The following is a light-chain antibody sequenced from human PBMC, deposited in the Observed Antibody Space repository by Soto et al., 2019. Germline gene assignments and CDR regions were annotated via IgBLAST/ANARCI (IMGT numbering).Light chain of an antibody. CDR1: QSVSRD. V-gene: IGKV3-15*01. Sequence: EIVLTQSPATLSVSPGERATPSCRASQSVSRDLAWYQQKPGQAPRLLIYGASTRAPSIPARFSGSGSGTDFTLTISSLQFEDFAVYYCQQYDKWPTWTFGQGTKV. J-gene: IGKJ1*01. CDR3: QQYDKWPTWT. CDR2: GAS.